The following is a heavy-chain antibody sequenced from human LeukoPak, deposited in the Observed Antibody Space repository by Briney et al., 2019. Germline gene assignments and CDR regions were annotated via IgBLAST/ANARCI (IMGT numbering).Heavy chain of an antibody. V-gene: IGHV3-23*01. CDR3: AKTPINDILTGYTPYYFDY. CDR2: ISGSGGST. D-gene: IGHD3-9*01. CDR1: GFTFSSYA. J-gene: IGHJ4*02. Sequence: PGGSLRLSCAASGFTFSSYAMSWVRQAPGKGLEWVSAISGSGGSTYYADSVKGRFTISRDNSKNTLYLQMNSLRAEDTAVYYCAKTPINDILTGYTPYYFDYWGQGTLVTVSS.